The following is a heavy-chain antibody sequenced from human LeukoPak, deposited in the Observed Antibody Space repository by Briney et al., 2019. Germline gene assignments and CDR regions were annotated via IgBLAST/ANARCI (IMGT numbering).Heavy chain of an antibody. J-gene: IGHJ4*02. CDR2: ISSSSSYI. CDR1: GFTFSSYS. Sequence: PGGFLRLSCAASGFTFSSYSMNRVRQAPGKGLEWVSSISSSSSYIYYADSVKGRFTISRDNAKNSLYLQMNSLRAEDTAVYYCATPRLTYYYDSSGSFDYWGQGTLVTVSS. V-gene: IGHV3-21*01. D-gene: IGHD3-22*01. CDR3: ATPRLTYYYDSSGSFDY.